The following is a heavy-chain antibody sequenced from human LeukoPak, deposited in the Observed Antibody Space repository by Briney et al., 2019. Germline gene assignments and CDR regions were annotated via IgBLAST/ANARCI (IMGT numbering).Heavy chain of an antibody. J-gene: IGHJ5*02. D-gene: IGHD1-26*01. CDR3: AKAPIVGATTRNWFDP. V-gene: IGHV3-30*18. CDR2: ISYDGSNK. CDR1: GFTFSSYG. Sequence: GGSLRLSCAASGFTFSSYGMHWVRQAPGKGLEWVAVISYDGSNKYYADSVKGRFTISRDNSTNTLYLQMNSLRAEDTAVYYCAKAPIVGATTRNWFDPWGQGTLVTVSS.